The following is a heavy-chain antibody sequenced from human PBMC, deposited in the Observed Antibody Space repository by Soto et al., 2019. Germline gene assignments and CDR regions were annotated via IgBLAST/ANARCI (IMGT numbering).Heavy chain of an antibody. V-gene: IGHV3-23*01. CDR2: ISGSGGST. Sequence: GGSLRLSCAASGFTFNSYAMSWVRQAPGKGLEWVSAISGSGGSTYYADSVKGRFTISRDSSKNTLYLQMNSLRAEDTAVYYCAKDWIAARPLANWFDPWGQGTLVTVSS. CDR1: GFTFNSYA. D-gene: IGHD6-6*01. CDR3: AKDWIAARPLANWFDP. J-gene: IGHJ5*02.